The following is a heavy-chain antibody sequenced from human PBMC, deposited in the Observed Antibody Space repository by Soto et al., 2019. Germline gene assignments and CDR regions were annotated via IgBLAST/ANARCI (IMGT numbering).Heavy chain of an antibody. CDR3: ARVLGSSCWYRRGAFDI. CDR1: GYTFTSYG. CDR2: ISAYNGNT. V-gene: IGHV1-18*01. Sequence: QVQLVQSGAEVKKPGASVKVSCKASGYTFTSYGISWVRQAPGQGLEWMGWISAYNGNTNYAQKLQGRVTMTTDTTTSTAYMELRSLRSDYTAVYYCARVLGSSCWYRRGAFDIWGQGTMVTVSS. D-gene: IGHD6-13*01. J-gene: IGHJ3*02.